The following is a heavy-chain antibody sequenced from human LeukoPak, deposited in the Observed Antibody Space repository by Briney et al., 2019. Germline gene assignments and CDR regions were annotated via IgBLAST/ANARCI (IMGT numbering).Heavy chain of an antibody. D-gene: IGHD1-20*01. CDR1: GFTFSNYA. Sequence: GGSLRLSCAASGFTFSNYAMTWVRQAPGKGLEWVSILSDSGVYTYYADSVKGRFTISRDNSNNMLYLQMNSLRAEDTAVYYCAKGYNWKNYYYYYMDVWGKGTTVTVSS. CDR2: LSDSGVYT. J-gene: IGHJ6*03. CDR3: AKGYNWKNYYYYYMDV. V-gene: IGHV3-23*01.